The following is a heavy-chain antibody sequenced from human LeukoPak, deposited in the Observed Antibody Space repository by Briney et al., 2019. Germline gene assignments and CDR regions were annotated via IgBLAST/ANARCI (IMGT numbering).Heavy chain of an antibody. CDR3: AGGGYCSSTSCYGNWFDP. J-gene: IGHJ5*02. CDR2: INHSGST. Sequence: SETLSLTCAVYGGSFSGYYWSWIRQPPGKGLEWIGEINHSGSTNYNPSLKSRVTISVDTSKNQFSLKLSSVTAADTAVYYCAGGGYCSSTSCYGNWFDPWGQGTLVTVSS. CDR1: GGSFSGYY. D-gene: IGHD2-2*01. V-gene: IGHV4-34*01.